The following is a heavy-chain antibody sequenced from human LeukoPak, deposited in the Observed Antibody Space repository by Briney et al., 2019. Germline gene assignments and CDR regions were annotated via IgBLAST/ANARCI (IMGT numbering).Heavy chain of an antibody. J-gene: IGHJ5*02. Sequence: PGGSLRLSCAASGFTLSSYEMNWVRQAPGKGLEWVSYISSSGSSIYYADSVKGRFTVSRDNAKNTLYLQMNSLRAEDTAVYYCARAYGEGWFDPWGQGTLVTVSS. CDR1: GFTLSSYE. V-gene: IGHV3-48*03. CDR3: ARAYGEGWFDP. CDR2: ISSSGSSI. D-gene: IGHD4-17*01.